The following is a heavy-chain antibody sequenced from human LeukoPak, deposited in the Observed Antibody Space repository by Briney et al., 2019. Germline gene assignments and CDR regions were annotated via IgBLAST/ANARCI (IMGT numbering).Heavy chain of an antibody. Sequence: GGSLRLSCAASGFTVSSNYMGWVRQAPGKGLEWVSDISGSGETTYYADSVKGRFTISRDNSKNTLYLQMNSLRAEDTAVYYCAKWADCTSTSCYSLHYWGQGTLVTVSS. CDR1: GFTVSSNY. V-gene: IGHV3-23*01. CDR2: ISGSGETT. J-gene: IGHJ4*02. D-gene: IGHD2-2*02. CDR3: AKWADCTSTSCYSLHY.